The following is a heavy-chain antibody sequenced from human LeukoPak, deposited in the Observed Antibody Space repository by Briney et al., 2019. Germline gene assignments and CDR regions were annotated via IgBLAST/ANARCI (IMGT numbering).Heavy chain of an antibody. Sequence: SETLSLTCAVYGGSLSGYDWSWIRQPPGKGLEWIGEINHSGSTNYNPSLKSQVTISVDTTKNHFSLKMSSVTAADTAVYYCARQYEARGVMSNYFDPWGQGTLVTVSS. CDR2: INHSGST. CDR1: GGSLSGYD. D-gene: IGHD3-10*01. CDR3: ARQYEARGVMSNYFDP. V-gene: IGHV4-34*01. J-gene: IGHJ5*02.